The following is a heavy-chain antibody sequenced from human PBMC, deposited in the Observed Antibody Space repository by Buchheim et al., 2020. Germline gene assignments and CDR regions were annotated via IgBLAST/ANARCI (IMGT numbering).Heavy chain of an antibody. CDR3: ARGYCSTTSCYWVP. V-gene: IGHV4-61*01. Sequence: QVQLQESGPGLVKPSETLSLTCTVSGGSVSSASYHWSWIRQPPGKGLEWIGYIFYSGSINYNLSLKSRVTISVDTSKNQFSLRLSSVTAADTAVYYCARGYCSTTSCYWVPWGQGTL. J-gene: IGHJ4*02. D-gene: IGHD2-2*01. CDR2: IFYSGSI. CDR1: GGSVSSASYH.